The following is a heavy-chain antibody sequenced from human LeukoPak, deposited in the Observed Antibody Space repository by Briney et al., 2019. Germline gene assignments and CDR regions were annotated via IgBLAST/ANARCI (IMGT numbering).Heavy chain of an antibody. D-gene: IGHD2-2*01. V-gene: IGHV5-51*01. J-gene: IGHJ6*03. CDR2: IYPGDSDT. CDR3: ARHVDVVVPAAPYYYYYYMDV. Sequence: GESMKICCKGSGYKFTSYWIGWVRQIPGKVLELMGSIYPGDSDTRYSPSFQGQVTISADKYISTAYLQWSSLKASDTAMYYCARHVDVVVPAAPYYYYYYMDVWGKGTTVTVSS. CDR1: GYKFTSYW.